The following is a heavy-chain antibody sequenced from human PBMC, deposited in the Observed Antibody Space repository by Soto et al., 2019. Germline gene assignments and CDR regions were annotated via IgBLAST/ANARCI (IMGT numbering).Heavy chain of an antibody. CDR1: GGTFSSYA. CDR3: ARTEAIAVAPDSS. Sequence: ASVKVSCKASGGTFSSYAISWVRQAPGQGLEWMGWISAYNGNTNYAQKLQGRVTMTTDTSTSTAYMELRSLRSDDTAVYYCARTEAIAVAPDSSWGQGTLVTVS. D-gene: IGHD6-19*01. J-gene: IGHJ5*02. V-gene: IGHV1-18*01. CDR2: ISAYNGNT.